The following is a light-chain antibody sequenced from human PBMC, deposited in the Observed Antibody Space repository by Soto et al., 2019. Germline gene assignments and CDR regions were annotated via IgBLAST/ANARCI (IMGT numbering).Light chain of an antibody. Sequence: DIQMTQSPSTLSASVGDRVSITCRASQSISRQLAWYQQKPGKAPNLLIYQASNLETGVPSRFTGSGSGTEFTLTISSRQPEDLATYYCLQDPSYWTFGQGTKVEVK. CDR3: LQDPSYWT. J-gene: IGKJ1*01. CDR1: QSISRQ. CDR2: QAS. V-gene: IGKV1-5*03.